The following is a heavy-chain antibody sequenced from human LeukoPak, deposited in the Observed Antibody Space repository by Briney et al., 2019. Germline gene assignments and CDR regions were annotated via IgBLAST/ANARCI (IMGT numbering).Heavy chain of an antibody. CDR3: ARPTTVTTIAYFDY. J-gene: IGHJ4*02. CDR1: GGSISSGSYY. V-gene: IGHV4-61*02. Sequence: SETLSLTCTVSGGSISSGSYYWSWIRQPAGKGLEWIGRIYTSGSTNYNPSLKSRVTISVDTSKNQFSLKLSSVTAADTAVYYCARPTTVTTIAYFDYWGQGTLVTVSS. CDR2: IYTSGST. D-gene: IGHD4-17*01.